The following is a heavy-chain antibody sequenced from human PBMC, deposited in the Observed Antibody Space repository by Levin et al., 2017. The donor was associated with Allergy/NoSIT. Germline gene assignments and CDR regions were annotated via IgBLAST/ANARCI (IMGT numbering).Heavy chain of an antibody. CDR1: GGSISNYY. CDR3: ARSGGYTLYFQQ. V-gene: IGHV4-59*08. J-gene: IGHJ1*01. D-gene: IGHD5-12*01. CDR2: IYSSGNT. Sequence: TGGSLRLSCTVSGGSISNYYWSWIRQPPGRGLEWIGYIYSSGNTNYNPSLKSRVTISVDTSKNQFSLKLSSVTAADTAVYYCARSGGYTLYFQQWGQGTLVTVSS.